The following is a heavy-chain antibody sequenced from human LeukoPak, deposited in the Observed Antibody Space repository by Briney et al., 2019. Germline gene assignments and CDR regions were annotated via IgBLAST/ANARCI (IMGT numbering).Heavy chain of an antibody. CDR3: TRDDYYDSSGYYHPFDY. V-gene: IGHV3-49*03. CDR2: IRSKAYGGTT. Sequence: GGSLRLSCTASGFTFGDYAMSWFRQAPGKGLEWVGFIRSKAYGGTTEYAASVKGRFTISRDDSKSIAYLQMNSLKTEDTAVYYCTRDDYYDSSGYYHPFDYWGQGTLVTVSS. CDR1: GFTFGDYA. J-gene: IGHJ4*02. D-gene: IGHD3-22*01.